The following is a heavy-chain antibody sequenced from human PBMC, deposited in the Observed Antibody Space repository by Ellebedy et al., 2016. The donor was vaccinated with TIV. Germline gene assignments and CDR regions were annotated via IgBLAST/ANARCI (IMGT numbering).Heavy chain of an antibody. CDR3: AKGRGGGSDTSAPRYYFDY. Sequence: GESLKISCAASGFTFSSYAMSWVRQAPGKGLEWVSTISDGGGSTYYADSVEGRFIISRDNSKKTLYLQMNSLRAEDTAVYYCAKGRGGGSDTSAPRYYFDYWGLGTLVTVSS. V-gene: IGHV3-23*01. CDR2: ISDGGGST. CDR1: GFTFSSYA. D-gene: IGHD3-22*01. J-gene: IGHJ4*02.